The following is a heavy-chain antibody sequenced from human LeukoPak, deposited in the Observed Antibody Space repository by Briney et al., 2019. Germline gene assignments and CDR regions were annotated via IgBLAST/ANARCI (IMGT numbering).Heavy chain of an antibody. V-gene: IGHV1-69*05. CDR2: IIPIFGTA. D-gene: IGHD3-10*01. J-gene: IGHJ3*02. Sequence: GASVKVSCKASGGTFSSYAISWVRQAPGQGLEWMGGIIPIFGTANYAQKFQGRVTITRKTSISTAYMELSSLRSEDTAVYYCAREAYYGSGSYYGSDSFDIWGQGTMVTVSS. CDR3: AREAYYGSGSYYGSDSFDI. CDR1: GGTFSSYA.